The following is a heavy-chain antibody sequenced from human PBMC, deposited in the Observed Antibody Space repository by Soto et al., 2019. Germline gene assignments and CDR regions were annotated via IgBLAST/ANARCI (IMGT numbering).Heavy chain of an antibody. CDR1: GFTFSSYG. CDR3: AKEELGHYFDY. D-gene: IGHD7-27*01. J-gene: IGHJ4*02. CDR2: ISYDGSNK. V-gene: IGHV3-30*18. Sequence: QVQLVESGGGVVQPGRSLRLSCAASGFTFSSYGMHWVRQAPGKGLEWVAVISYDGSNKYYADSVKGRFTISRDNSKITLYLQISSLRAEDTAVYYCAKEELGHYFDYWGKGTLVTVSS.